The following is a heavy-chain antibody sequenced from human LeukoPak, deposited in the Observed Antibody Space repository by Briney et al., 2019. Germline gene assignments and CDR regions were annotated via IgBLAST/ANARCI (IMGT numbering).Heavy chain of an antibody. CDR3: AKGKYGDYYYYGMDV. Sequence: PGGSLRLSCAASGFTFSTYAMSWVRQAPGKGLEWVSGIGSNSGSTYYADSVKGRFTISRDNSKNTPYLQMNSLRAEDTAVYYCAKGKYGDYYYYGMDVWGQGTTVTVSS. V-gene: IGHV3-23*01. D-gene: IGHD4/OR15-4a*01. J-gene: IGHJ6*02. CDR2: IGSNSGST. CDR1: GFTFSTYA.